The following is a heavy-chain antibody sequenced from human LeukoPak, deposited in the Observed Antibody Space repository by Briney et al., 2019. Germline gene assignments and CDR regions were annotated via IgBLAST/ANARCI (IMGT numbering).Heavy chain of an antibody. J-gene: IGHJ4*02. CDR2: IFASGTA. Sequence: SETLSLTCSVSGARLTSPTYFQWSWFRLPPGKGLEFIGKIFASGTAALTPSLKSRVTMSLDTSKNEFSLRLTSVTAEDSAVYYCARFKSGGFYYFDSWGQGTLVTVSS. V-gene: IGHV4-61*01. D-gene: IGHD2-15*01. CDR1: GARLTSPTYF. CDR3: ARFKSGGFYYFDS.